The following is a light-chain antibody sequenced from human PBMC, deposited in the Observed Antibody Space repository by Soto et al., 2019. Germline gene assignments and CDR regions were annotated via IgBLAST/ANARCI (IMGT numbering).Light chain of an antibody. CDR3: QVRDVWPS. CDR1: QSVSTS. CDR2: DAS. J-gene: IGKJ1*01. Sequence: IVLTQSPATLSLSPGERAALSCRASQSVSTSLAWYQHKPGQAPRLFIYDASKRAPGIPARFSGSGSGTDFTLTISSLEAEDFAVYYCQVRDVWPSFGQGTK. V-gene: IGKV3-11*01.